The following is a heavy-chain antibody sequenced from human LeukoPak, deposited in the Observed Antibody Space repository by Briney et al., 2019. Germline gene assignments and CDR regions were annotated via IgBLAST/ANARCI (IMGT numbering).Heavy chain of an antibody. CDR1: GGSVSSSSYS. J-gene: IGHJ4*02. V-gene: IGHV4-39*01. D-gene: IGHD3-3*01. CDR3: PRRGGCNLESDY. CDR2: VYYSGST. Sequence: SSETLSLTCTVSGGSVSSSSYSWGWIRQPPGKGLEWIGSVYYSGSTYYNPSLKSRVTMSVDTSKNQFSLKLSSVTAADTAVYYCPRRGGCNLESDYWVQGTLVTVSS.